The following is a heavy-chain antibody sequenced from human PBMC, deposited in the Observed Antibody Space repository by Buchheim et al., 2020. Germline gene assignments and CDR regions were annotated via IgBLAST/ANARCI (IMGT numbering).Heavy chain of an antibody. D-gene: IGHD6-13*01. V-gene: IGHV3-74*01. CDR2: IKGDGSST. CDR3: ARETRAAADS. Sequence: EVQLVESGGGLVQPGGSLRLSCAASGFTFSNFWMHWVRQAPGKGLVWISRIKGDGSSTSYADSMKDRFTISTDNAKNTIYLEIKSLRAEDTAVYYCARETRAAADSWGQGTL. CDR1: GFTFSNFW. J-gene: IGHJ4*02.